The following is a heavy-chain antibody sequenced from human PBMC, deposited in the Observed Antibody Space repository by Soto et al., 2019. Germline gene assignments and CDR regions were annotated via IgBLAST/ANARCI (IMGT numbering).Heavy chain of an antibody. V-gene: IGHV3-11*01. CDR1: GFTFSDYY. D-gene: IGHD6-13*01. Sequence: GGSLRLSCAASGFTFSDYYMSWIRQAPGKGLEWVSYISSSGSTIYYADSVKGRFTISRDNAKNSLYLQMNSLRAEDTAVYYCARGGYSSSWYYYYYGMDVWGQGTTVTVSS. J-gene: IGHJ6*02. CDR2: ISSSGSTI. CDR3: ARGGYSSSWYYYYYGMDV.